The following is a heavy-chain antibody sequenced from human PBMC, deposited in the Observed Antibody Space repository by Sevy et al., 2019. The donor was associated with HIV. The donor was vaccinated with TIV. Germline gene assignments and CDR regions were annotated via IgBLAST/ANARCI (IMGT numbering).Heavy chain of an antibody. CDR2: IASRVDET. CDR3: VKDFASSTRGYYSYFGS. D-gene: IGHD3-22*01. CDR1: GFTFSTFA. Sequence: GGSLRLSCVASGFTFSTFAMSWVRQAPGKGLEWVSSIASRVDETYYADSAKGRFTISRENSIDTLYLQLNSLRADDTAVYYCVKDFASSTRGYYSYFGSWGQGTLVTVSS. J-gene: IGHJ4*02. V-gene: IGHV3-23*01.